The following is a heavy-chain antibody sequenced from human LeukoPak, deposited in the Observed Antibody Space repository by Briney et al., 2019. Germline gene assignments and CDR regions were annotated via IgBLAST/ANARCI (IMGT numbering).Heavy chain of an antibody. CDR2: INPNSGGT. CDR1: GYTFTGYY. J-gene: IGHJ4*02. D-gene: IGHD4-17*01. V-gene: IGHV1-2*06. Sequence: GASVKVSCKASGYTFTGYYMHWVRQAPGQGLEWMGRINPNSGGTNYAQKFQGRVTMTRDTSISTAYMELSRLRSDDTAVYYCASGYGDCAGDTNYWGQGTLVTVSS. CDR3: ASGYGDCAGDTNY.